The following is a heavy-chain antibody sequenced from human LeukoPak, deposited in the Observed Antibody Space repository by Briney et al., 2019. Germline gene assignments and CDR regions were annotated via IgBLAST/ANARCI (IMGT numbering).Heavy chain of an antibody. D-gene: IGHD3-22*01. CDR3: ARLAYYYDSSGYYFDY. V-gene: IGHV4-61*02. Sequence: SQTLSLTCTVSGGSISGGDYYWSWIRQPAGKGLEWIGRIYSSGSSNYNPSLRSRVTISVDTSKNHFSLKLSSVTAADTAVYYCARLAYYYDSSGYYFDYWGQGTLVTVSS. CDR2: IYSSGSS. CDR1: GGSISGGDYY. J-gene: IGHJ4*02.